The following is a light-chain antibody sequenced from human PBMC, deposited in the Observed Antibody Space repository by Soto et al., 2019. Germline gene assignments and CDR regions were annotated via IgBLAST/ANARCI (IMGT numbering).Light chain of an antibody. V-gene: IGLV2-14*01. J-gene: IGLJ1*01. CDR1: SSDVGGYNY. CDR2: DVT. CDR3: ALYTSSATYV. Sequence: SALAQPGSVSGSPGQSITISCTGTSSDVGGYNYVSWYQQHPGKAPKPMIYDVTNRPSGVSSRFSGSKSGNTASLTISGLQAEDEADYYCALYTSSATYVIGTGTKVTVL.